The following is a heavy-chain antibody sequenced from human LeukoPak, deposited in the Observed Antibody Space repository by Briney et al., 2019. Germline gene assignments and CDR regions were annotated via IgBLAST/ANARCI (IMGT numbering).Heavy chain of an antibody. J-gene: IGHJ3*02. Sequence: SETLSLTCAVYGGSFSGYYWSWIRQPPGKGLEWIGEINHSGSTNYNPSLKSRVTISVDTSKNRFSLKLSSVTAADTAVYYCARPGYCGGDCYGGDAFDIWGQGTMVTVSS. CDR1: GGSFSGYY. D-gene: IGHD2-21*02. CDR2: INHSGST. CDR3: ARPGYCGGDCYGGDAFDI. V-gene: IGHV4-34*01.